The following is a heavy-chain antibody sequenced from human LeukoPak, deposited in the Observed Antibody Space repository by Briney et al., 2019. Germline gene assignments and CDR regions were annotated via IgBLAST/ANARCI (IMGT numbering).Heavy chain of an antibody. D-gene: IGHD3-22*01. Sequence: SVNVSCKASGGTFSSYGITWVRQAPGQGLEWMGRVIPILDISNYAQMFQDRVTITADKSTSTAYMELSSLRSEDTAVYFCARTNYYDSSGSQGPGTFYYGFDVWGEGTTVTVSS. CDR2: VIPILDIS. CDR3: ARTNYYDSSGSQGPGTFYYGFDV. CDR1: GGTFSSYG. V-gene: IGHV1-69*04. J-gene: IGHJ6*04.